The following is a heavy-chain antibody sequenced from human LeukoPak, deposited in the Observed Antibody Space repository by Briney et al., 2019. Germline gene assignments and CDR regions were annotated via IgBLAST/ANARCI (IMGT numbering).Heavy chain of an antibody. V-gene: IGHV3-23*01. J-gene: IGHJ6*03. CDR1: GFTFSSYA. D-gene: IGHD6-13*01. Sequence: GGSLRLSCAASGFTFSSYAMSWVRQAPGKGLEWVSGLSFGGDNTYYADSVKGRFTISRDNSKNTLYLQMNSLRAEDTAVYYCARDGRGIAAAGTYFYYMDVWGKGTTVTVSS. CDR3: ARDGRGIAAAGTYFYYMDV. CDR2: LSFGGDNT.